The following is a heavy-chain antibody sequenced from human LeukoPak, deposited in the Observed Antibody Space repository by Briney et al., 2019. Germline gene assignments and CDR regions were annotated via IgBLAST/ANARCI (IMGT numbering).Heavy chain of an antibody. J-gene: IGHJ4*02. CDR3: AGDSDSSGWYANYYFDY. CDR2: ISSSGSTI. Sequence: GGSLRLSCAASGFTFSSYEMNWVRQAPGKGLEWVSYISSSGSTIYYADSVKGRFTISRDNARNSLYLQMNSLRAEDTAVYYCAGDSDSSGWYANYYFDYWGQGTLVTVSS. D-gene: IGHD6-19*01. CDR1: GFTFSSYE. V-gene: IGHV3-48*03.